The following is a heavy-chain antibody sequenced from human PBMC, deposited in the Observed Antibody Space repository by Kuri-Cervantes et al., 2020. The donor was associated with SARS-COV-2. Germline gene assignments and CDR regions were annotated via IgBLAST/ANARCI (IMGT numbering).Heavy chain of an antibody. D-gene: IGHD1-26*01. CDR1: GFTFSSYS. CDR2: ISSSSSYK. Sequence: GESLKISCAASGFTFSSYSMNWGRQAPEKGLEWVSYISSSSSYKYYADSVKGRFTISRDQTKNSLYLQMNSLRAEDTAVYYCARDSPLVGATWNYFDYWGQGTLVTVSS. V-gene: IGHV3-21*01. CDR3: ARDSPLVGATWNYFDY. J-gene: IGHJ4*02.